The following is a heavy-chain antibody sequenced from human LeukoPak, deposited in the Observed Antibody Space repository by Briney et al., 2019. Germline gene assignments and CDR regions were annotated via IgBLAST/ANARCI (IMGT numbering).Heavy chain of an antibody. CDR3: ARAWGYYDFWSDNWFDP. V-gene: IGHV4-39*07. J-gene: IGHJ5*02. CDR1: GGSISSSYYY. D-gene: IGHD3-3*01. CDR2: IYYSGST. Sequence: PSETLSLTCTVSGGSISSSYYYWGWIRQPPGKGLEWIGSIYYSGSTYYNPSLKSRVTISVDTSKNQFSLKLSSVTAADTAVYYCARAWGYYDFWSDNWFDPWGQGTLVTVSS.